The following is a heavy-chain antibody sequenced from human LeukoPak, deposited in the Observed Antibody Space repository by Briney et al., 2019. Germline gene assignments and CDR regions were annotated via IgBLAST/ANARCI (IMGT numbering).Heavy chain of an antibody. V-gene: IGHV4-61*02. J-gene: IGHJ6*03. CDR2: IYTSGST. Sequence: SSQTLSLTCTVSGGSISSGSYYWSWIRQPTGKGLEWIGRIYTSGSTNYNPSLKSRVTISVDTSKNQFSLKLSSVTAADTAVYYCARNTVTKNLYYYYYMDVRGKGTTVTVSS. CDR1: GGSISSGSYY. CDR3: ARNTVTKNLYYYYYMDV. D-gene: IGHD4-17*01.